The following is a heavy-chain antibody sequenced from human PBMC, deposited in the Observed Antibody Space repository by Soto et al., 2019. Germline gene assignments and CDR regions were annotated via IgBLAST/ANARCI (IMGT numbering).Heavy chain of an antibody. V-gene: IGHV3-74*01. CDR3: ARGGSSWSIDY. CDR1: GFTFSSYW. D-gene: IGHD6-13*01. CDR2: INSDGSST. J-gene: IGHJ4*02. Sequence: GGSLRLSCAASGFTFSSYWMYWVRQAPGKGLVCVSRINSDGSSTVYADSVKGRFTISRDSARNTLYLQMNSLRAEDTAVYYCARGGSSWSIDYWGQGTLVTVSS.